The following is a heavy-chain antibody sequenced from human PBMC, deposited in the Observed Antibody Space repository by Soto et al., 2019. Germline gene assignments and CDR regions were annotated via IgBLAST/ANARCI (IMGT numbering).Heavy chain of an antibody. Sequence: ASVKVSCKASGYTFTSYYMHWVRQAPGQGLEWMGWMNPNSGNTGYAQKFQGRVTMTRNTSISTAYMELSSLRSEDTAVYYCATYYGSGSQAIDYWGQGTLVTVSS. D-gene: IGHD3-10*01. V-gene: IGHV1-8*02. CDR3: ATYYGSGSQAIDY. CDR1: GYTFTSYY. CDR2: MNPNSGNT. J-gene: IGHJ4*02.